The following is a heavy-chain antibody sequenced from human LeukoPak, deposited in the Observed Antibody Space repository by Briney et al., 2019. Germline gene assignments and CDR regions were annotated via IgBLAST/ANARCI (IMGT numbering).Heavy chain of an antibody. D-gene: IGHD3-22*01. V-gene: IGHV1-18*01. CDR3: ARDDSSGYFHFDY. CDR2: ISAYNGVT. Sequence: ASVKVSCKASGYTFTSHGFTWARQAPGQGLEWVGWISAYNGVTKYAQKFQGRVTMTTDTSTSTAYMDLRSLRSDDTAVYYCARDDSSGYFHFDYWGQGTLVTVSS. CDR1: GYTFTSHG. J-gene: IGHJ4*02.